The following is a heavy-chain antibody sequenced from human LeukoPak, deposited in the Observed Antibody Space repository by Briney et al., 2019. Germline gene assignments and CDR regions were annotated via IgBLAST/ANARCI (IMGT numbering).Heavy chain of an antibody. D-gene: IGHD4-17*01. CDR1: GFAFSDYG. CDR3: AKVGDYGDYALDY. V-gene: IGHV3-30*18. Sequence: GGSLRLSCAASGFAFSDYGMHWVRQAPGKGLEWVAVISYDGSYKYYADSVKGRFTISRDNSENTLYLQMNSLRAEDTAVYYCAKVGDYGDYALDYWGQGTLVTVSS. CDR2: ISYDGSYK. J-gene: IGHJ4*02.